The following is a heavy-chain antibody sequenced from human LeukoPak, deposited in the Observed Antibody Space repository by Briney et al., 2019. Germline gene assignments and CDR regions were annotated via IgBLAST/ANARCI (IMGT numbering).Heavy chain of an antibody. D-gene: IGHD3-9*01. CDR2: ISYDGSNK. V-gene: IGHV3-30*18. Sequence: GGSLRLSCAASGFTFSSYGMHWVRQAPGKGLEWVAVISYDGSNKYYADSVKGRFTISRDNSKNTLYLQMNSLRAEDTAVYYCAKDLIRYFDWLPSPVYYYGTDVWGQGTTVTVSS. CDR1: GFTFSSYG. J-gene: IGHJ6*02. CDR3: AKDLIRYFDWLPSPVYYYGTDV.